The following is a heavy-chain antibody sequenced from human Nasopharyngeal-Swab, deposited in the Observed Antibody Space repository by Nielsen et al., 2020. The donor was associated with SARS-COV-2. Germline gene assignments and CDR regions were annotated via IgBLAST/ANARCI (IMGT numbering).Heavy chain of an antibody. CDR3: ARGGSDWSTTFVY. V-gene: IGHV4-59*01. J-gene: IGHJ4*02. Sequence: WIRQPPGKGLEWIGYIYYSGSTNYNSSLKSRVTISVDTSKNQFSLKLRSVTAADTAVYYCARGGSDWSTTFVYWGQGTLVTVSS. D-gene: IGHD6-19*01. CDR2: IYYSGST.